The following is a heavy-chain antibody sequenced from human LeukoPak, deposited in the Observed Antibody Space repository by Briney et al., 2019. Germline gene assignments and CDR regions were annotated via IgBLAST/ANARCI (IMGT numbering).Heavy chain of an antibody. D-gene: IGHD1-14*01. V-gene: IGHV3-23*01. CDR1: GFTFNSYA. CDR2: ISSGGST. J-gene: IGHJ4*02. Sequence: GGSLRLSCAASGFTFNSYAMSWVRQAPGKGLEWVSVISSGGSTYYADSVRGRVTISRDNSKNTLFLQMNSLRAEDTAVYYCAKYTREFDYWGQGTLVTVSS. CDR3: AKYTREFDY.